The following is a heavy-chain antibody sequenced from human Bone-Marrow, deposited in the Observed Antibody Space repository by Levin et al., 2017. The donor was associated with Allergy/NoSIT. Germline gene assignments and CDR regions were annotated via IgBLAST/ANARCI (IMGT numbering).Heavy chain of an antibody. CDR2: ISGSGGST. CDR3: AKGLRGYSSGWYGSDY. D-gene: IGHD6-19*01. J-gene: IGHJ4*02. CDR1: GFTFSSYA. V-gene: IGHV3-23*01. Sequence: SCAASGFTFSSYAMSWVRQAPGKGLEWVSAISGSGGSTYYADSVKGRFTISRDNSKNTLYLQMNSLRAEDTAVYYCAKGLRGYSSGWYGSDYWGQGTLVTVSS.